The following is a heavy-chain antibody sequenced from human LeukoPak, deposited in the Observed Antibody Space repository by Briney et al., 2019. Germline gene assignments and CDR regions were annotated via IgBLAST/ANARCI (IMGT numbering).Heavy chain of an antibody. D-gene: IGHD2-15*01. J-gene: IGHJ4*02. Sequence: GASVMVSCTASGYTFTSYDINWVRQATGQGLEWMGWMNPNSGNTGYAQKFQGRVTITRNTSISTAYMELSSLRSEDTAAYYCARVVAATRRPRFDYWGQGTLVTVSS. V-gene: IGHV1-8*03. CDR3: ARVVAATRRPRFDY. CDR1: GYTFTSYD. CDR2: MNPNSGNT.